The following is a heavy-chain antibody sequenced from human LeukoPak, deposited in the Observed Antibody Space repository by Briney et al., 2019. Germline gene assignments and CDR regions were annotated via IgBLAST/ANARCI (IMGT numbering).Heavy chain of an antibody. D-gene: IGHD1-26*01. J-gene: IGHJ4*02. Sequence: SQTLSLTCTVSGGSISSGDYYWSWIRQPPGKGLEWIGYIYYSGSTYHNPSLKSRVTISVDTSKNQFSLKLSSVTAADTAVYYCARGEIVGATLDYWGQGTLVTVSS. CDR2: IYYSGST. CDR3: ARGEIVGATLDY. CDR1: GGSISSGDYY. V-gene: IGHV4-30-4*08.